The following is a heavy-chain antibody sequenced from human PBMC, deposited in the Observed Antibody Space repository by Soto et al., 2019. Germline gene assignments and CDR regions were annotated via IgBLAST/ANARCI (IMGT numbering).Heavy chain of an antibody. Sequence: QVQLQESGPGLVKPSDTLSLTCAVSGYSISSSNWWGWIRQPPGKGLEWIGYIYYSGTTYYNPSLKSRFTMSVDTSKNQFSLKLTSLTAVDTAVYYCARREIQGPIDYWGQVTLVTVSS. V-gene: IGHV4-28*01. CDR1: GYSISSSNW. D-gene: IGHD1-26*01. CDR2: IYYSGTT. J-gene: IGHJ4*02. CDR3: ARREIQGPIDY.